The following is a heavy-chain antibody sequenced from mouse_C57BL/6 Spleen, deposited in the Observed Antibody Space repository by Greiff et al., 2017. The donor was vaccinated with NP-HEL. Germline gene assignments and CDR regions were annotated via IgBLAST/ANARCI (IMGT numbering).Heavy chain of an antibody. CDR1: GYAFTNYL. Sequence: VKLMESGAELVRPGTSVKVSCKASGYAFTNYLIEWVKQRPGQGLEWIGVINPGSGGTNYNEKFKGKATLTADKSSSTAYMQLSSLTSEDSAVYFCARGSSLYYAMDYWGQGTSVTVSS. J-gene: IGHJ4*01. CDR3: ARGSSLYYAMDY. D-gene: IGHD6-5*01. V-gene: IGHV1-54*01. CDR2: INPGSGGT.